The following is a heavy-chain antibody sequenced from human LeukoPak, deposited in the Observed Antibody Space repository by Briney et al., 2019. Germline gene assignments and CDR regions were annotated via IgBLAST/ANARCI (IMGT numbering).Heavy chain of an antibody. J-gene: IGHJ6*03. CDR2: VSISVTST. V-gene: IGHV3-23*01. Sequence: GGSLRLSCTASGFTFSSYAINWVRQAPGKGLEWVAVVSISVTSTYYADSVKGRFTISRDNSNNTVYLQMTSLRVEDTAVYYCAKDPYDIWNYMEVWGKGTTVIVSS. D-gene: IGHD3-3*01. CDR3: AKDPYDIWNYMEV. CDR1: GFTFSSYA.